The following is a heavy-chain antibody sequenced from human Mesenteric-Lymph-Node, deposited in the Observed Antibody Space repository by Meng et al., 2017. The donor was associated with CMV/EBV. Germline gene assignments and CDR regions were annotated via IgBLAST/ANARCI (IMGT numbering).Heavy chain of an antibody. Sequence: GSLRLSCTVSGGSISGYYWSWVRQPPGKGLEWIGYIYYSGSTNYNPSLKSRVTISGDTSNNQFSLKLSSVTAADTAVYYCARATNLVALGYYFDYWAQGTLVTVSS. V-gene: IGHV4-59*12. J-gene: IGHJ4*02. D-gene: IGHD3-16*01. CDR3: ARATNLVALGYYFDY. CDR2: IYYSGST. CDR1: GGSISGYY.